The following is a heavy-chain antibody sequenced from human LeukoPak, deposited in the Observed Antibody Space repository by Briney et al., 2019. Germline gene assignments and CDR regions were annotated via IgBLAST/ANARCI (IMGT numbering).Heavy chain of an antibody. V-gene: IGHV3-30*18. CDR1: GFTFSNSD. CDR2: ISYDGTNK. Sequence: GGSLRLSCAASGFTFSNSDMHWVRQAPGKGLEWVAVISYDGTNKYYADSVKGRFTISRDNSKNTLHLQMNSLRAEDTAVYYCAKDDRGNEAPFDYWGQGTLVTVSS. J-gene: IGHJ4*02. CDR3: AKDDRGNEAPFDY.